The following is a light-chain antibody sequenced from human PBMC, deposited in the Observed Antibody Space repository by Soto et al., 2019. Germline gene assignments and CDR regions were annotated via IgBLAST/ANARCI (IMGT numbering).Light chain of an antibody. Sequence: IVLTQSPATLSLSPGERATLSCRASQSVSSFLVWYQQRAGQAPRLLIYDASNRATGIPARFSGSWSGTDFTLTISSLEPEDFAVYYCQQRSNWPLTFGGGTKVEMK. V-gene: IGKV3-11*01. CDR1: QSVSSF. CDR2: DAS. CDR3: QQRSNWPLT. J-gene: IGKJ4*01.